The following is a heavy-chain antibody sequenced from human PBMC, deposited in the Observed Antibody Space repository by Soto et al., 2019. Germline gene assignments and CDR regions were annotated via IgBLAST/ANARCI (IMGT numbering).Heavy chain of an antibody. CDR2: IYYSGST. Sequence: SETLSLTCTVSGGSISSYYWSWTRQPPGKGLEWIGYIYYSGSTNYNPSLKSRVTISVDTSKNQFSLKLSSVTAADTAVYYCARHEAKRGIAARLSYFQHWGQGTLVTVSS. J-gene: IGHJ1*01. CDR3: ARHEAKRGIAARLSYFQH. CDR1: GGSISSYY. D-gene: IGHD6-6*01. V-gene: IGHV4-59*08.